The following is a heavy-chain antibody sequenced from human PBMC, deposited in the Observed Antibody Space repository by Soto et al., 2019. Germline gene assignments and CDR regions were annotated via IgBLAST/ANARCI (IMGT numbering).Heavy chain of an antibody. CDR2: INAGYGNT. V-gene: IGHV1-3*01. Sequence: ASVKVSCEASGYTFSSYAIHWVRQAPGQRLEGMGWINAGYGNTKSSQKFQDRVTISRDTSASTAYMELTSLRSEDTAVYYCARDPWDGNSDLLGQGTLVPVST. D-gene: IGHD1-1*01. J-gene: IGHJ4*02. CDR3: ARDPWDGNSDL. CDR1: GYTFSSYA.